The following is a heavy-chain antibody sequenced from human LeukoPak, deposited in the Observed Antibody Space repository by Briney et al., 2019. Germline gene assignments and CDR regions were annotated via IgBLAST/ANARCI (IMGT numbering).Heavy chain of an antibody. CDR1: GFTFSSYG. CDR3: AGQRGAYCGGDCYSEYFQH. D-gene: IGHD2-21*02. J-gene: IGHJ1*01. CDR2: ISYDGSNK. Sequence: GGSLRLSCAASGFTFSSYGMHWVRQAPGKGLEWVAVISYDGSNKYYADSVKGRFTISRDNSKNTLYLQMNSLRAEDTAVYYCAGQRGAYCGGDCYSEYFQHWGQGTLVTVSS. V-gene: IGHV3-30*03.